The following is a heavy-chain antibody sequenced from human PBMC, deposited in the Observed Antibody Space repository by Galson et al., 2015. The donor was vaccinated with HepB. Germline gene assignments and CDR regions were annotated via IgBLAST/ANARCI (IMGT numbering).Heavy chain of an antibody. J-gene: IGHJ3*02. CDR1: GFTFSKYW. Sequence: SLRLSCAASGFTFSKYWMIWVRQAPGKGLEWVANIKQDGSQKNYVDSVKGRFTISRDNAKNSLYLQMNSLRSEDTAVYYCVRDDGGAYGSGNYYDAFDIWGQGTMVTVSS. CDR3: VRDDGGAYGSGNYYDAFDI. D-gene: IGHD3-10*01. V-gene: IGHV3-7*03. CDR2: IKQDGSQK.